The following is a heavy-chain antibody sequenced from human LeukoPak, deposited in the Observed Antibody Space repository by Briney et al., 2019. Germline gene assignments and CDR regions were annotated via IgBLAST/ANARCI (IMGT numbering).Heavy chain of an antibody. CDR1: GGSISSYY. D-gene: IGHD3-22*01. CDR2: MYYSGST. V-gene: IGHV4-59*01. CDR3: ARGSRNYYDSSGYYID. Sequence: SETLSLTCTVSGGSISSYYWSWIRQPPGKGLEWIGYMYYSGSTNYNPSLKSRVTISLDTSKNQFSLKLSSVTAADTAVYYCARGSRNYYDSSGYYIDWGQGTLVTVSS. J-gene: IGHJ4*02.